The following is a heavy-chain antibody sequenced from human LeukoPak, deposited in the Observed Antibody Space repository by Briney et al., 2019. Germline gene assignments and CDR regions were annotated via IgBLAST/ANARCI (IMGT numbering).Heavy chain of an antibody. CDR1: GGSITGFY. CDR2: ISYSVRT. J-gene: IGHJ4*02. D-gene: IGHD3-10*01. CDR3: ARHVISFGESYSQYSFDY. Sequence: PETLSLTCTVSGGSITGFYWSSIRQPPGGRLEWIGHISYSVRTYYRPSLKSRLTMSLDTSQNQCSLRLNSVTAADTAIYYCARHVISFGESYSQYSFDYWGQGSLVTVSS. V-gene: IGHV4-59*08.